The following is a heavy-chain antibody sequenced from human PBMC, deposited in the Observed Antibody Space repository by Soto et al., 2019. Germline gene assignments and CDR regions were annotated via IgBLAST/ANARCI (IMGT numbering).Heavy chain of an antibody. V-gene: IGHV3-23*01. D-gene: IGHD2-15*01. CDR3: ADVYPGYCKTYSYRDFAH. Sequence: GGSLRLSCAASGFTFSRYAMSWVRQAPGKGLEWFSAISGSGGSTYDADSVKGRVTISRDTSKNTLYLQMNSLRAEDTAVYYCADVYPGYCKTYSYRDFAHWGQGTLVTVSP. J-gene: IGHJ4*02. CDR2: ISGSGGST. CDR1: GFTFSRYA.